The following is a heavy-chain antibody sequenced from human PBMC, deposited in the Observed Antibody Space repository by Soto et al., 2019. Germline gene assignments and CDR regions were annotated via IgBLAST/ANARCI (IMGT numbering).Heavy chain of an antibody. J-gene: IGHJ4*02. CDR2: INAGSGYT. CDR1: GYIFANYG. CDR3: AKDRGGNQMLIDY. Sequence: QVQLVQSGAEVKRPGASVKVSCKASGYIFANYGIHWVRQAPGQRLEWMGWINAGSGYTRYSQTFQGRVTFTRDTSASTAYMELSSLRSEDTAVYYCAKDRGGNQMLIDYWGQGTLVTVSS. D-gene: IGHD1-1*01. V-gene: IGHV1-3*01.